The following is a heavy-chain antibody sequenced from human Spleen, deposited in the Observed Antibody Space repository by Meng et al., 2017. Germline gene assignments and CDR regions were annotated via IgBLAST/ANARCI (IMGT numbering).Heavy chain of an antibody. CDR2: IKQDGSEK. CDR3: ARDRGDGYNYWASSWFDP. D-gene: IGHD5-24*01. V-gene: IGHV3-7*01. CDR1: GFTFSSYA. J-gene: IGHJ5*02. Sequence: GSLKISCAASGFTFSSYAMSWVRQAPGKGLEWVANIKQDGSEKYYVDSVKGRFTISRDNAKNSLYLQMNSLRAEDTAVYYCARDRGDGYNYWASSWFDPWGQGTLVTVSS.